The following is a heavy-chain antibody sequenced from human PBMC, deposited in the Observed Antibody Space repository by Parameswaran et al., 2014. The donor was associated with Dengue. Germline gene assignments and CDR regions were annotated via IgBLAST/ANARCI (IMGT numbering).Heavy chain of an antibody. J-gene: IGHJ6*03. V-gene: IGHV4-59*01. Sequence: VRQAPGKGLEWIGYISSTGGTNSNPSLKSRVTISVTTSKPQFLLDLSSVTAADTAMYYCARAQYSSDSGSHYMGGYYCMDVWGKGTTVTGLL. D-gene: IGHD3-10*01. CDR2: ISSTGGT. CDR3: ARAQYSSDSGSHYMGGYYCMDV.